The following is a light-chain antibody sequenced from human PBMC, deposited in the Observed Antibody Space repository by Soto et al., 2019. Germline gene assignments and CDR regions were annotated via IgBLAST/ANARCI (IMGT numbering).Light chain of an antibody. V-gene: IGKV3-20*01. CDR2: GAS. J-gene: IGKJ1*01. CDR1: QSVSNSY. CDR3: QQYGGSPWT. Sequence: EIELTQSPGTLSLSPGERATLSCRASQSVSNSYLAWYQQKPGQAPRLLIYGASSRATGIPDRFSGSGSGTDFALTISRLEPEDFAVYHCQQYGGSPWTFGQGTKVDIK.